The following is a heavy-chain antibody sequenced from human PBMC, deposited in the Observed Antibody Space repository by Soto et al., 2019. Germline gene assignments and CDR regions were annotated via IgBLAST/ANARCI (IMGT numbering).Heavy chain of an antibody. J-gene: IGHJ6*02. Sequence: ASVKVSCKASGYTFSSCGINWVRQAPGQGLEWLGWISPYDGNTKYAQILQGRVSMTTDTSTKTAYMEVRSLRSDDTAVYYCARGGYYDSSGSRNYHYYGMNVWGQGTTVTVSS. CDR3: ARGGYYDSSGSRNYHYYGMNV. CDR1: GYTFSSCG. D-gene: IGHD3-22*01. CDR2: ISPYDGNT. V-gene: IGHV1-18*01.